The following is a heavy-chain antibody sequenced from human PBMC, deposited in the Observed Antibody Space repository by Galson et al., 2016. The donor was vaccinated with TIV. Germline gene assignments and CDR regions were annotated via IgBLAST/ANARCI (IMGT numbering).Heavy chain of an antibody. J-gene: IGHJ5*02. CDR2: ISYSGGT. CDR1: GDSISRHD. CDR3: VRYFEVVLGGFHWFDP. D-gene: IGHD3-3*01. V-gene: IGHV4-59*11. Sequence: SETLSLTCTVSGDSISRHDWTWIRQPPGKGLEWIGCISYSGGTNYNPSLKGRVSISLDTSENNFSLKLSSVTAADTAVYDCVRYFEVVLGGFHWFDPWGQGTLVIVSS.